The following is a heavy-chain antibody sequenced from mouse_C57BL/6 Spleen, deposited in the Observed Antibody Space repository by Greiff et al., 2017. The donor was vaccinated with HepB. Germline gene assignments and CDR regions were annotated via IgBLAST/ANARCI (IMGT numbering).Heavy chain of an antibody. CDR2: IDPENGDT. D-gene: IGHD1-1*01. V-gene: IGHV14-4*01. J-gene: IGHJ2*01. CDR1: GFNIKDDY. Sequence: EVQRVESGAELVRPGASVKLSCTASGFNIKDDYMHWVKQRPEQGLEWIGWIDPENGDTEYASKFQGKATITADTSSNTAYLQLSSLTSEDTAVYYCTTWDTTVVAFDYWGQGTTLTVSS. CDR3: TTWDTTVVAFDY.